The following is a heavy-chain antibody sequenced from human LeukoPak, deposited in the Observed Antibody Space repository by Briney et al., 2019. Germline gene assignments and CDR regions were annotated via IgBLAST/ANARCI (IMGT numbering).Heavy chain of an antibody. D-gene: IGHD6-13*01. V-gene: IGHV3-43*02. CDR2: ISADGGST. Sequence: PGGSLRLSCEASGFNFDAYAMHWVRQAPGKGLQWVSLISADGGSTYYADSVKGRFTISRDNSKNSLYLQMNSLTTEDTAFYYRAKDKAGTIVWYGRWAIGLFDYWGQGTLLTVSS. CDR3: AKDKAGTIVWYGRWAIGLFDY. CDR1: GFNFDAYA. J-gene: IGHJ4*02.